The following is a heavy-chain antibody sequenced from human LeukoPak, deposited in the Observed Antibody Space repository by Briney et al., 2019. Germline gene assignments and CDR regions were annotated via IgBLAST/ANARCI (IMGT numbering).Heavy chain of an antibody. J-gene: IGHJ4*02. D-gene: IGHD2-2*01. Sequence: ASVKVSCKASGYTFTSYGISWVRQAPGQGLDWMGWISAYTGNTNYAQKLQGRVTMTTDTSTSTAYMELRSLRSDDTAVYDCARADIVVVPAAPHFDYWGQGTLVTVSS. CDR2: ISAYTGNT. CDR3: ARADIVVVPAAPHFDY. CDR1: GYTFTSYG. V-gene: IGHV1-18*01.